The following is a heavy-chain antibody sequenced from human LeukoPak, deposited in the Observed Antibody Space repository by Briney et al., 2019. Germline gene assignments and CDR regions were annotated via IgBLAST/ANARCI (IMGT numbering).Heavy chain of an antibody. V-gene: IGHV4-59*01. CDR1: GGSISSYY. CDR3: ARLLFGEGVVDI. Sequence: SETLSLTCTVSGGSISSYYWSWIRQPPGKGLEWIGYIYYSGSTNYNPSLKSRVTISVASSKKQFSLKLRSVTAADTAVYYCARLLFGEGVVDIWGQGTMVTVSS. J-gene: IGHJ3*02. D-gene: IGHD3-10*01. CDR2: IYYSGST.